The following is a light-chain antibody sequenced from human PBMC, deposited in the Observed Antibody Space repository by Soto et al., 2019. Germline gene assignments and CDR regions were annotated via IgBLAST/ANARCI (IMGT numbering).Light chain of an antibody. CDR2: WAS. J-gene: IGKJ2*01. V-gene: IGKV4-1*01. CDR3: LQYYSPPYT. Sequence: DIVMTQSPDSLAVSLGERATINCKSSQSVLYSYNNKNYLGWYQQKPGQTPKLLIYWASTRDSGVPDRFSGSGSGTDFTLTISSLQAEDVAVYYCLQYYSPPYTFGQGTRLEIK. CDR1: QSVLYSYNNKNY.